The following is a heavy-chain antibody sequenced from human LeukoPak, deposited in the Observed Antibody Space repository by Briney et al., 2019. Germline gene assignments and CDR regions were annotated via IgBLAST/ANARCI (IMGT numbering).Heavy chain of an antibody. J-gene: IGHJ4*02. CDR1: GFSMSVYW. Sequence: PGGSLRLSCEASGFSMSVYWMGWVRQAPGKGLEWVGNVKQDGSERNYVDSVKGRFTISRDSAKKSLYLQMNSLRAEDTAVYYCARDWGAYYHFFDYWGQGTLVTVSS. V-gene: IGHV3-7*01. D-gene: IGHD3-22*01. CDR2: VKQDGSER. CDR3: ARDWGAYYHFFDY.